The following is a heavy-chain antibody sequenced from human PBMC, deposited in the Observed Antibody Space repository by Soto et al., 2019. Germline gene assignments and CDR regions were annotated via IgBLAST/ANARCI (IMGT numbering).Heavy chain of an antibody. V-gene: IGHV5-10-1*01. CDR1: GYSFGIYS. D-gene: IGHD4-4*01. CDR3: AILNYFDP. J-gene: IGHJ5*02. Sequence: GESLKISCQASGYSFGIYSISWVRQVPGKGLEWVGKIEPSDSSTIYSPSFQGRVTISVDKSINTAYLQWRSLRASDTAMYFCAILNYFDPWGQGSLVPVSS. CDR2: IEPSDSST.